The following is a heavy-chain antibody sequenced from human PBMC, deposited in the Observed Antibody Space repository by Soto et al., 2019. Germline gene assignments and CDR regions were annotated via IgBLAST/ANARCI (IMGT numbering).Heavy chain of an antibody. CDR2: INTDGSVA. Sequence: DVQLVESGGGLVQPGESLRLSCAASGLTFRSYWMHWVRQAPGKGLVWVSRINTDGSVAMYVDSVKGRCTISRDNAKNTLYRHMNSLRAEDTAVYYCVRAMQLWRLAPWGQATLVTVSS. CDR3: VRAMQLWRLAP. CDR1: GLTFRSYW. J-gene: IGHJ5*02. D-gene: IGHD2-2*01. V-gene: IGHV3-74*03.